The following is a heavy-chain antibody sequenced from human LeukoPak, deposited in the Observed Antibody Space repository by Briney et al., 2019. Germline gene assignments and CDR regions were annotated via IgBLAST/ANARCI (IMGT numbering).Heavy chain of an antibody. CDR1: GGSFSGYY. D-gene: IGHD3-3*01. Sequence: SETLSLTCAVYGGSFSGYYWSWIRQPPGKGLEWIGSIYHSGSTYYNPSLKSRVTISVDTSKNQFSLSLDSVTAADTAVYYCARGLASGYPPIPFDYWGQGTLVTVSS. J-gene: IGHJ4*02. CDR2: IYHSGST. V-gene: IGHV4-34*01. CDR3: ARGLASGYPPIPFDY.